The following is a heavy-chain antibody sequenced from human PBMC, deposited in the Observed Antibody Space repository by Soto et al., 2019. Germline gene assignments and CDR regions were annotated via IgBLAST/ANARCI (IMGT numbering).Heavy chain of an antibody. Sequence: QVTLKESGPVLVKPPETLTLRCTVSGLSITDSEMGVSWIRQPPGQPLEWLAHIDSSGEKSYRTFLKSRLAISKDTSKSQIVLTMTNMDPADTATYYCARRNLAVAVRPWFDPWGQGIPVTVSS. D-gene: IGHD6-19*01. J-gene: IGHJ5*02. CDR3: ARRNLAVAVRPWFDP. CDR1: GLSITDSEMG. CDR2: IDSSGEK. V-gene: IGHV2-26*01.